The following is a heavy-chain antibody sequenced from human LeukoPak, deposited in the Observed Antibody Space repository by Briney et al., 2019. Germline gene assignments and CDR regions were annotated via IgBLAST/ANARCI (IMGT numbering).Heavy chain of an antibody. CDR2: ISGSGGST. V-gene: IGHV3-23*01. CDR1: GFTFSSYA. CDR3: ARDSGISYGDRFDY. Sequence: PGGSLRLSCAASGFTFSSYAMSWVRQAPGKGLEWVSAISGSGGSTYYADSVKGRFTISRDYGKNSLYLQLNSLRVEDTALYYCARDSGISYGDRFDYWGQGTLVIVSS. D-gene: IGHD4-17*01. J-gene: IGHJ4*02.